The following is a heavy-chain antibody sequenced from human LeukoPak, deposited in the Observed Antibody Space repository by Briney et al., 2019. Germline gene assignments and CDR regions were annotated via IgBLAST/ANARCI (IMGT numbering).Heavy chain of an antibody. D-gene: IGHD4-23*01. CDR1: GGSITNNNYY. CDR2: LYYSGST. V-gene: IGHV4-39*07. J-gene: IGHJ4*02. Sequence: SETLSLTCTVSGGSITNNNYYWDWIRQPPGKGLEWIGDLYYSGSTHYNPPLKSRVTLSVDTSKNQFSLRLSSVTAADTAVYYCARKGVRGNGVYYFDYWGQGTLVTVSS. CDR3: ARKGVRGNGVYYFDY.